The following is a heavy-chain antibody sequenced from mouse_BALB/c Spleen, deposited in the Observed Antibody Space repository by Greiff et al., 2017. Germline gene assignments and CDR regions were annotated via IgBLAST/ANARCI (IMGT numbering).Heavy chain of an antibody. CDR1: GFAFSSYD. CDR2: ISSGGGST. V-gene: IGHV5-12-1*01. D-gene: IGHD2-3*01. J-gene: IGHJ3*01. Sequence: EVQLVESGGGLVKPGGSLTLSCAASGFAFSSYDMSWVRQTPEKRLEWVAYISSGGGSTYYPDTVKGRFTISRDNAKNTLYLQMSSLKSEDTAMYYCARDMTLWGQGTLVTVSA. CDR3: ARDMTL.